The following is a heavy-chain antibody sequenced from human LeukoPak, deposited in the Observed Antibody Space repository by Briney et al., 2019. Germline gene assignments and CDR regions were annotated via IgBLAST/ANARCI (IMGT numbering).Heavy chain of an antibody. V-gene: IGHV3-23*01. D-gene: IGHD3-22*01. CDR3: AKDPTDFDSSGQTYFDY. CDR1: GFTFSSHG. CDR2: ISPSGGIT. Sequence: TGGSLRLSCAASGFTFSSHGMNWVRQAPGKGLEWVSGISPSGGITYYTDSVKGRFTISRDNSKNTLYLQMKSLRAEDTAVYYCAKDPTDFDSSGQTYFDYWGQGTLVTVSS. J-gene: IGHJ4*02.